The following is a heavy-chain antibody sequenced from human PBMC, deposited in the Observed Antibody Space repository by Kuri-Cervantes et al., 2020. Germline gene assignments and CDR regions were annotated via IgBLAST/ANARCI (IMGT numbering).Heavy chain of an antibody. J-gene: IGHJ4*02. CDR1: GFTFSTYA. D-gene: IGHD4-17*01. CDR3: ARDSQFNDYGNYFDR. Sequence: GESLKISCIASGFTFSTYAMSWVRQTPGKGLEWVSRIRENGDFTYHADSVKGRFTISRDNSENTLYLQMNSLRVEDMAVYYCARDSQFNDYGNYFDRWGQGTLVTVSS. CDR2: IRENGDFT. V-gene: IGHV3-23*01.